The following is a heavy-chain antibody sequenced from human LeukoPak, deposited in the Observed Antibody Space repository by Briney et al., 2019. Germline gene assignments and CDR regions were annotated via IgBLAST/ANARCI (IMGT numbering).Heavy chain of an antibody. Sequence: GGSLRLSCAASGFTFSSYSMNWVRQAPGKGLEWVSSISSSSSYIYYADSVKGRFTISRDNAKNSLYLQMNSLRAEDTAVYYCAKAGYSSSWSRLGYWGQGTLVTVSS. CDR3: AKAGYSSSWSRLGY. J-gene: IGHJ4*02. CDR2: ISSSSSYI. CDR1: GFTFSSYS. V-gene: IGHV3-21*04. D-gene: IGHD6-13*01.